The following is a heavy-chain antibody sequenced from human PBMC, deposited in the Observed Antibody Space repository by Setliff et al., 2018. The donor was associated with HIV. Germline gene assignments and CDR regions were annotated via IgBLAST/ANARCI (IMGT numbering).Heavy chain of an antibody. J-gene: IGHJ4*01. Sequence: ASVKVSCKASGYTFTGYYMHWVRQAPGQGLEWMGWINPNSGGTNYAQKFQGRVTMTRDTSKNQFSLKLSSVTAADTAVYYCARHVGYSSSSLDYWGHGTLVTVSS. CDR2: INPNSGGT. CDR3: ARHVGYSSSSLDY. CDR1: GYTFTGYY. D-gene: IGHD6-6*01. V-gene: IGHV1-2*02.